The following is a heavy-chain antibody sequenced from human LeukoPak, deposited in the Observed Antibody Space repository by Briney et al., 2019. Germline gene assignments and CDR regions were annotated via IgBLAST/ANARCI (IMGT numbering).Heavy chain of an antibody. CDR2: IIPILGIA. Sequence: GASVKVSCKASGGTFSSYAISWVRQAPGQGLEWMGRIIPILGIANYAQKFQGRVTITADKSTSTAYMELSSLRSEDTAVYYCARVGYPLRYFDYWGQGTLVTVSS. V-gene: IGHV1-69*04. J-gene: IGHJ4*02. CDR3: ARVGYPLRYFDY. CDR1: GGTFSSYA. D-gene: IGHD2-15*01.